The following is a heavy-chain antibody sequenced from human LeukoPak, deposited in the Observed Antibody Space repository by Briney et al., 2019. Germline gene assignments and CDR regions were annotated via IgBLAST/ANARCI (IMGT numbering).Heavy chain of an antibody. V-gene: IGHV3-23*01. J-gene: IGHJ4*02. Sequence: GGSLRLSCAASAFSFSSYAMSWVRQAPGKGLEWVSTIGASGGSTYYADSVKGRFTISRDTSKNTLYLQMNSLRAEDTAVYYCAKGRSGWYSDFDYWGQGTLVTVSS. CDR2: IGASGGST. CDR1: AFSFSSYA. D-gene: IGHD6-19*01. CDR3: AKGRSGWYSDFDY.